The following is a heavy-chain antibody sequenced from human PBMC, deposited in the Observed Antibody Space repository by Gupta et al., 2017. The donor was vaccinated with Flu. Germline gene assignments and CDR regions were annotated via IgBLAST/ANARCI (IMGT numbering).Heavy chain of an antibody. D-gene: IGHD3-10*01. CDR2: IAADGSVK. CDR3: ARNRGWQQFDH. CDR1: GFRFRSYW. Sequence: EEQLVESGGGLVQPGGSLRLSCVVSGFRFRSYWMDWVRQAPGKGLEWVANIAADGSVKNYANSVRGRFTISRDDANDYLFLQMNSLRAEDTAVYYCARNRGWQQFDHWGQGALVTVSS. V-gene: IGHV3-7*01. J-gene: IGHJ5*02.